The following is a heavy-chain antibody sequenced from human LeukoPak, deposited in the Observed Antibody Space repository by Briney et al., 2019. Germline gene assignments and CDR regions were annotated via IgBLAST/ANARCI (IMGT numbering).Heavy chain of an antibody. CDR1: GGSYSGHY. V-gene: IGHV4-34*01. J-gene: IGHJ4*02. CDR3: ASGQYYDLWSGYYVH. Sequence: SETLSLTCAVYGGSYSGHYWSWIRQPPGKGLEWIGEINHSGSTNYNPSLESRVTISVDTSKNHFSLKLSSVTAADTAVYYCASGQYYDLWSGYYVHWAQGTLVTVSA. CDR2: INHSGST. D-gene: IGHD3-3*01.